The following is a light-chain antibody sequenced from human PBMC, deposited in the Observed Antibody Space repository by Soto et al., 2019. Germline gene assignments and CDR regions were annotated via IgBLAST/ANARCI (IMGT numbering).Light chain of an antibody. CDR2: GAS. J-gene: IGKJ1*01. CDR3: QQYGSSPRT. CDR1: QSVSSTY. Sequence: EIALTQSPGTLSLSPGERATLSCRASQSVSSTYLIWYQQKPGQXPRLVIYGASSRATGIPDRFSGSGSGTDLTITFSRLEPEDGEVYDGQQYGSSPRTFGQGTKVDIK. V-gene: IGKV3-20*01.